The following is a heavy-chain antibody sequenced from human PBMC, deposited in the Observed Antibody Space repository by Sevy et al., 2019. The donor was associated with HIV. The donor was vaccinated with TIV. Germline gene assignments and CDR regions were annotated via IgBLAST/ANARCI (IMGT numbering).Heavy chain of an antibody. V-gene: IGHV4-4*02. D-gene: IGHD2-8*02. CDR2: VYHTGNT. J-gene: IGHJ4*02. CDR1: GDSISNNNW. Sequence: SETQSLTCAVSGDSISNNNWWSWVRQPPGKGLEWIGEVYHTGNTNYNPSLKSRVTISLDKSRNQFSLNLSSVTAADTAVYYCARDPGSCSGGVCSYYFDFWGQGTLVTVSS. CDR3: ARDPGSCSGGVCSYYFDF.